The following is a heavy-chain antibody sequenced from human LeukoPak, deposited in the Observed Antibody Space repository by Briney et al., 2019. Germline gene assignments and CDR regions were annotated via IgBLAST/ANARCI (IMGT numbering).Heavy chain of an antibody. CDR3: ARSMMATISHDAFDI. D-gene: IGHD5-24*01. V-gene: IGHV3-20*04. J-gene: IGHJ3*02. Sequence: GGSLRLSCAASGFTFDDHGMSWVRQAPGKGLEWVSGINWNGGSTGYADSVKGRFTISRDNAKNSLYLQMNSLRAEDTALYYCARSMMATISHDAFDIWGQGTMVTVSS. CDR2: INWNGGST. CDR1: GFTFDDHG.